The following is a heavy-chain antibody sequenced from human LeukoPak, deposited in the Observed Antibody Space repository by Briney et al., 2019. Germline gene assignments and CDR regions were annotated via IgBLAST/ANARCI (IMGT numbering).Heavy chain of an antibody. Sequence: PGGSLRLSCAASGFTFSSYGMHWVRQAPGKGLEWVAFIRYDGSNKYYADSVKGRFTISRDNSKNTLYLQMNSLRAEDTAVYYCARGTIFGPYYFDYWGQGTLVTVSS. D-gene: IGHD3-3*01. CDR2: IRYDGSNK. V-gene: IGHV3-30*02. CDR1: GFTFSSYG. CDR3: ARGTIFGPYYFDY. J-gene: IGHJ4*02.